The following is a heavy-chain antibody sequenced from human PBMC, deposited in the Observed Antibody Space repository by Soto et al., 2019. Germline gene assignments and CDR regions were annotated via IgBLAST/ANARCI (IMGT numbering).Heavy chain of an antibody. CDR3: ARDLRIAAAGTDY. D-gene: IGHD6-13*01. V-gene: IGHV3-33*01. CDR1: GFTFSSYG. J-gene: IGHJ4*02. CDR2: IWYDGSNK. Sequence: GGSLRLSWAASGFTFSSYGMHWVRQVPGKGLEWVAVIWYDGSNKYYADSVKGRFTISRDNSKNTLYLQMNSLRAEDTAVYYCARDLRIAAAGTDYWGQGTLVTVSS.